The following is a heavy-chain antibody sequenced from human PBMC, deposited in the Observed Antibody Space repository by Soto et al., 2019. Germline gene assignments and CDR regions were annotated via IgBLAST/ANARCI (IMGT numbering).Heavy chain of an antibody. CDR2: ISYDGSNK. CDR3: AKDEDIVVVVAAPGPY. Sequence: SGGGVVQPGRSLRLSCAASGFTFSSYGMHWVRQAPGKGLEWVAVISYDGSNKYYADSVKGRFTISRDNSKNTLYLQMNSLRAEDTAVYYCAKDEDIVVVVAAPGPYWGQGTLVTVSS. CDR1: GFTFSSYG. J-gene: IGHJ4*02. D-gene: IGHD2-15*01. V-gene: IGHV3-30*18.